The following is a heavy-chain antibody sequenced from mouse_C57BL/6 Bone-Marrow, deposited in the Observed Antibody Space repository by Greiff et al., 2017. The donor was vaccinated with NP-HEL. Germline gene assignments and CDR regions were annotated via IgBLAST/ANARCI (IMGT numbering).Heavy chain of an antibody. Sequence: VQLQQSGPELVKPGASVKISCKASGYTFTDYYMNWVKQSHGKSLEWIGDINPNNGGTSYNQKFKGKATLTVDKSSSTAYMELRSLTSEDSAVYYCARWLVYYYGSSPFDYWGQGTTLTVSS. CDR3: ARWLVYYYGSSPFDY. J-gene: IGHJ2*01. CDR1: GYTFTDYY. D-gene: IGHD1-1*01. CDR2: INPNNGGT. V-gene: IGHV1-26*01.